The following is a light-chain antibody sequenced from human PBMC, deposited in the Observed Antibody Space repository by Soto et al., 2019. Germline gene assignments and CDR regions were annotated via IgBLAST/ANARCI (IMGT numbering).Light chain of an antibody. J-gene: IGKJ2*01. CDR3: QQYNTWPPMYT. CDR1: QSVSSN. V-gene: IGKV3-15*01. CDR2: ATS. Sequence: EIVLTQSPATLSVSPGERATLSCRASQSVSSNLAWYQQKPGQAPRLLFYATSTRATGIPARFSGNGSGTKFTLTISSLQSEDFAVYYCQQYNTWPPMYTFGQGTKLEIK.